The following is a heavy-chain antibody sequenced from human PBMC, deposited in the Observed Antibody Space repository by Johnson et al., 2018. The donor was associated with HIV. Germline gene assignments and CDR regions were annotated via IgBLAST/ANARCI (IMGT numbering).Heavy chain of an antibody. CDR1: GFTLSSYW. CDR3: ARDPGPQWELEATDSFDI. Sequence: VQLVESGGGLVQPGGSLRLSCAASGFTLSSYWMHWVRQAPGKGLVWVSVINAGGDTYYADSVKGRFTISRDRSKNTVYLQMNSLRAGDTAVQYCARDPGPQWELEATDSFDIWGQGTMVTVSS. CDR2: INAGGDT. J-gene: IGHJ3*02. V-gene: IGHV3-74*01. D-gene: IGHD1-26*01.